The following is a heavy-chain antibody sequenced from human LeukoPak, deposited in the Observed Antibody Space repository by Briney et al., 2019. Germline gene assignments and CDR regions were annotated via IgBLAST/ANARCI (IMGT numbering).Heavy chain of an antibody. CDR1: GFTFDDYA. V-gene: IGHV3-9*01. Sequence: GRSLRLSCAASGFTFDDYAMHLVRQAPGKGLEWVSGISWNSGSIGYADSVKVRFTISRDNAKNSLYLQMNSLRAEDTALYYCAKDIVGKGYCSSTSCYSPGYYYGMDVWGQGTTVTVSS. CDR3: AKDIVGKGYCSSTSCYSPGYYYGMDV. D-gene: IGHD2-2*02. CDR2: ISWNSGSI. J-gene: IGHJ6*02.